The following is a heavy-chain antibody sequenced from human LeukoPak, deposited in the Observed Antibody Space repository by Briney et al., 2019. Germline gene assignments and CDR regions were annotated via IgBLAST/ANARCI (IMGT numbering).Heavy chain of an antibody. D-gene: IGHD3-10*01. J-gene: IGHJ4*02. CDR1: GFTFSSYW. CDR3: AREGVGDFFDY. V-gene: IGHV3-7*01. Sequence: GSLRLSCAASGFTFSSYWMSWVRQAPGKGLGGVDNIKQDGSEKYYVDSVKGRFTISRDNAKNSLYLQMNSLRAEDTAVYYCAREGVGDFFDYWGQGTLVTVSS. CDR2: IKQDGSEK.